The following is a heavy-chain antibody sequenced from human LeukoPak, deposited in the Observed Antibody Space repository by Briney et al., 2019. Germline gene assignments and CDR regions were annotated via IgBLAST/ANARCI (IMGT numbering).Heavy chain of an antibody. J-gene: IGHJ5*02. CDR1: GYTFTSYG. Sequence: ASVKVSCKASGYTFTSYGISWVRQAPGQGLEWMGWISAYNGNTNYAQKLQGRVTMTTDTSTSTAYMELRSLRSDDTAVYYCARVLRGYSYGVVYNWFDPWGQGTLVTVFS. D-gene: IGHD5-18*01. CDR2: ISAYNGNT. V-gene: IGHV1-18*01. CDR3: ARVLRGYSYGVVYNWFDP.